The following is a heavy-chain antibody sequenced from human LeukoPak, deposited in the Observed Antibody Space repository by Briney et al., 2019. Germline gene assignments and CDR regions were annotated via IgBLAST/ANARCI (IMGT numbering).Heavy chain of an antibody. D-gene: IGHD6-13*01. CDR1: GGSISSYY. CDR3: ARGGEGQQLVRGRFDY. Sequence: KPSETLSLTCTVSGGSISSYYWSWIRQPAGKGLEWIGEINHSGSTNYNPSLKSRVTISVDTSKNQFSLKLSSVTAADTAVYYCARGGEGQQLVRGRFDYWGQGTLVTVSS. J-gene: IGHJ4*02. V-gene: IGHV4-34*01. CDR2: INHSGST.